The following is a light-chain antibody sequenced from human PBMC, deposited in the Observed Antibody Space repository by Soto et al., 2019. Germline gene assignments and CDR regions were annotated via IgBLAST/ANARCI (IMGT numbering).Light chain of an antibody. V-gene: IGKV3-15*01. CDR2: GAS. CDR1: QSISNS. CDR3: QQYKNWPPRT. J-gene: IGKJ2*01. Sequence: EIVMTQSPASLSVSPGETATLSCRASQSISNSLAWYQQKPGQAPSLLLYGASTRASGIPARFSCRGSGTEFTLTIRSLQSEDSALYYCQQYKNWPPRTFGQGTKLEIK.